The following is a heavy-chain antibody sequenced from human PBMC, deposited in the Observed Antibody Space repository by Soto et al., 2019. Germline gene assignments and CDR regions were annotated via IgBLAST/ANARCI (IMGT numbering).Heavy chain of an antibody. CDR1: GGSVRSPDW. CDR2: VHISGHS. J-gene: IGHJ5*01. Sequence: SETLSLTCSLSGGSVRSPDWWNWVRQSPDKGLEWIAEVHISGHSNYNPSLRSRVSVLIDSSKNQFYLNLKSVTAADTAIYYCARVRQGCSANNCHFDPWGQGTQVTVSS. D-gene: IGHD1-1*01. V-gene: IGHV4-4*02. CDR3: ARVRQGCSANNCHFDP.